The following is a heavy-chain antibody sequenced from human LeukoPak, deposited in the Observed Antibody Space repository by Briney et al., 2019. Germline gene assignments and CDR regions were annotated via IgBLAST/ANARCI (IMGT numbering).Heavy chain of an antibody. CDR1: GDSVSSNGAA. CDR2: TYYRSKWKN. V-gene: IGHV6-1*01. J-gene: IGHJ5*02. Sequence: SQTLSLTCAISGDSVSSNGAAWNWIRQSPSRGLEWLGSTYYRSKWKNEYAPSVKSRVTINPDTSKNHFSLQLNSVTPDDTAVYYCAREGCSSTSCSQGFDPWGQGTLVTV. D-gene: IGHD2-2*01. CDR3: AREGCSSTSCSQGFDP.